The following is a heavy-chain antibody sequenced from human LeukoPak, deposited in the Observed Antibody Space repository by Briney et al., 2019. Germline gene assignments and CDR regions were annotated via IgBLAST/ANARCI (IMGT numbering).Heavy chain of an antibody. Sequence: SETLSLTCTVSGGSISSGNYYWSWIRQPAGKGLEWIGRIYTSGSTNYNPSLKSRVTISVDTSKNQFSLKLSSVTAADTAVYYCARHGSSGYSPYYFDYWGQGTLVTVSS. V-gene: IGHV4-61*02. CDR2: IYTSGST. D-gene: IGHD3-22*01. J-gene: IGHJ4*02. CDR3: ARHGSSGYSPYYFDY. CDR1: GGSISSGNYY.